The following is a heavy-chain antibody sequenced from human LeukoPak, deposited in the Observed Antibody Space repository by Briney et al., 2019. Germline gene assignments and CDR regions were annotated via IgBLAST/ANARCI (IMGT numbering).Heavy chain of an antibody. CDR3: ARHVGGGDQDIVVVPASLDV. CDR2: IYYSGST. D-gene: IGHD2-2*01. V-gene: IGHV4-59*08. J-gene: IGHJ6*02. Sequence: PSETLSLTCTVSGASVSSDYWSWIRQPPGKGLEWIGYIYYSGSTNYNPSLKSRVTISVDTSKNQFSLKLSSVTAADTAVYYCARHVGGGDQDIVVVPASLDVWGQGTTVTVSS. CDR1: GASVSSDY.